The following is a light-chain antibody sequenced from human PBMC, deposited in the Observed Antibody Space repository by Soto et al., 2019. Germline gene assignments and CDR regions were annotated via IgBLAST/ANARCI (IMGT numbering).Light chain of an antibody. J-gene: IGLJ3*02. V-gene: IGLV1-44*01. CDR1: NFNIGSHT. Sequence: QSVLTQPPSASGTPGQRVTISCSGSNFNIGSHTVNWYQQLPGTAPKLLMHNNNQRPPGVPDRFSGSKSGTSASLAISGLQSEDEADYCCSVWDDSLKGWVFGGGTKLTVL. CDR2: NNN. CDR3: SVWDDSLKGWV.